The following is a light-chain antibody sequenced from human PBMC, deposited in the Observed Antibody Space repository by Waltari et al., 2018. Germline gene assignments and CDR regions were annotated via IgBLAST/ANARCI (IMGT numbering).Light chain of an antibody. CDR3: QQYNNFLFT. V-gene: IGKV1-5*03. J-gene: IGKJ3*01. CDR2: KTS. Sequence: DIQMTQSPSTLSASIGDRVTITCRVSQNINGWLAWYQQRPGKAPKLLIYKTSNLETGVPSRFSGSGSGTAFTLTISSLQPEDFATYYCQQYNNFLFTFGPGTKVDI. CDR1: QNINGW.